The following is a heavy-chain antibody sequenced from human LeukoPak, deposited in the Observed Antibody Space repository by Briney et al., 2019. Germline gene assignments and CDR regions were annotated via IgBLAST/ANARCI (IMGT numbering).Heavy chain of an antibody. CDR1: GFTFSSYS. Sequence: GGSLRLSCAASGFTFSSYSMNWVRQAPGKGLEWVSSISSSSSYIYYADSVKGRFTISRDNAKNSLYLQMNSLRAEDTAMYYCARDRNGDYFDYWGQGTLVTVSS. CDR2: ISSSSSYI. CDR3: ARDRNGDYFDY. J-gene: IGHJ4*02. V-gene: IGHV3-21*01. D-gene: IGHD4-17*01.